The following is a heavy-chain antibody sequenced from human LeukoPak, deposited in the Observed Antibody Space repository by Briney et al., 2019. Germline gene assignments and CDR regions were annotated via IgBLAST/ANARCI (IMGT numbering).Heavy chain of an antibody. CDR1: GYTFTKYA. CDR3: ANCYDSSGFFAY. J-gene: IGHJ4*02. Sequence: ASVKVSCTGSGYTFTKYAISWVRQAPGQGLEYMGWIDTNTGNPTYAQGFTGRFVFSLDTSVSTAYLQISSLKAEDSAIYFCANCYDSSGFFAYWGQGTLVTVSS. D-gene: IGHD3-22*01. V-gene: IGHV7-4-1*02. CDR2: IDTNTGNP.